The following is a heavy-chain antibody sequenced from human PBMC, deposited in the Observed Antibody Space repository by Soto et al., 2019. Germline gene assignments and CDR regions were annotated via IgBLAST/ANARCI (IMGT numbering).Heavy chain of an antibody. V-gene: IGHV4-4*07. CDR2: IYTSGST. Sequence: SETRSPTCTVSGGSISSYYWSGIRHPAGKGLEWIWRIYTSGSTNYNLSLKSRVTMSVDTSKNQFSLKLSSVTAAGTAVYYCARELELKRDYYYYGMDVWGQGTTVTVS. J-gene: IGHJ6*02. CDR1: GGSISSYY. CDR3: ARELELKRDYYYYGMDV. D-gene: IGHD1-7*01.